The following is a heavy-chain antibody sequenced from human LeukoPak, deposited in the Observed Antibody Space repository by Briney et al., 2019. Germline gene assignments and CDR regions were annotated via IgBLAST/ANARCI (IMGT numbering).Heavy chain of an antibody. V-gene: IGHV4-34*01. CDR1: GGSFSGYY. CDR3: ARLLTRAWEYRYGMDV. Sequence: SETLSLTCAVYGGSFSGYYWSWIRQPPGKGLEWIGSIYIDGITHYNSSLQSRVTLSIDTSKNHFSLRLTSVTAADTAVFYCARLLTRAWEYRYGMDVWGQGTAVTVSS. CDR2: IYIDGIT. J-gene: IGHJ6*02. D-gene: IGHD1-26*01.